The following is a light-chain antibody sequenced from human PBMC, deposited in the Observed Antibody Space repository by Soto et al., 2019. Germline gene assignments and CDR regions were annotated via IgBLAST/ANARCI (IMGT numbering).Light chain of an antibody. CDR2: GTS. CDR3: QHYGSSPPMYT. Sequence: EIVLTQSPGTLSLSPGERATLSCRASQSVSTTYLGWYQQKPGQAPRLLVYGTSRRATGIPDRFSGSGSGTDLTLTISSLEPEDFAVYYCQHYGSSPPMYTFGQGTKLEIK. V-gene: IGKV3-20*01. J-gene: IGKJ2*01. CDR1: QSVSTTY.